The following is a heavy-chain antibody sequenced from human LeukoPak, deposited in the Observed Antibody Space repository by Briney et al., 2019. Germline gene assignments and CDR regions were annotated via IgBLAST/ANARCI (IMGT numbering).Heavy chain of an antibody. CDR2: IISSISYI. V-gene: IGHV3-21*01. CDR1: GFTFSSYS. J-gene: IGHJ4*02. D-gene: IGHD3-10*01. CDR3: ARGDPLWFGELGFDY. Sequence: GGSLRLSCAASGFTFSSYSMNWVRQAPGKGREWVSSIISSISYIYYADSVKDRFTISRDNAKISLYLQMNRLRAEDTAVYYCARGDPLWFGELGFDYWGQGTLVTVSS.